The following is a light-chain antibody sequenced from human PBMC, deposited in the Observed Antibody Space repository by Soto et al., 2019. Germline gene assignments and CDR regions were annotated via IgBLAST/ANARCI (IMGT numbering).Light chain of an antibody. V-gene: IGLV1-40*01. CDR2: GNS. Sequence: QLVLTQPPSVSGAPGQRVTISCTGSSSNIGAGYDVHWYQQLPGTAPKLLIYGNSNRPSGVPDRFSGSKSGTSASLAITGLQAEDEADYYCATWDDDLYTPIIGGGTKLTVL. CDR1: SSNIGAGYD. J-gene: IGLJ2*01. CDR3: ATWDDDLYTPI.